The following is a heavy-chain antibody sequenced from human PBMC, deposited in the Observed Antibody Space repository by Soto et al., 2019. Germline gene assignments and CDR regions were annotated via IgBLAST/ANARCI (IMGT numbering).Heavy chain of an antibody. CDR1: GFTFTSYA. Sequence: EVQLLESGGGLVQPGGSLRLSCAASGFTFTSYAMSWVRQAPGKGLEWVSAISGSGGSTYYADSVKGRFTISRDNSKNTLYLQMNSLRAEDTAVYYCERQGGGYYSAFDYWGQGSLVTVSS. CDR3: ERQGGGYYSAFDY. CDR2: ISGSGGST. V-gene: IGHV3-23*01. D-gene: IGHD3-3*01. J-gene: IGHJ4*02.